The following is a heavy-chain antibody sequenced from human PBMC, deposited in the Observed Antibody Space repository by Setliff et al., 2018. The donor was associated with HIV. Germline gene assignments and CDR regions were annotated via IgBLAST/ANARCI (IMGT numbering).Heavy chain of an antibody. V-gene: IGHV3-7*03. CDR1: GFTFSNDW. CDR2: IKQNGSEK. Sequence: GGSLRLSCAASGFTFSNDWMSWVRQAPGKGLEWVANIKQNGSEKYYVDSVKGRFTISRDNDKNSLYLQMNSLRDEDTAVYYCGRDIGRDYDTTEDWFDPWGQGTLVTVSS. CDR3: GRDIGRDYDTTEDWFDP. J-gene: IGHJ5*02. D-gene: IGHD3-22*01.